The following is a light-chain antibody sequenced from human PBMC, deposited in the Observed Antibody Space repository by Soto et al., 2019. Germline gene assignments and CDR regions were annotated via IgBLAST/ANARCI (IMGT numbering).Light chain of an antibody. CDR1: QSVSSN. CDR2: GAS. V-gene: IGKV3-15*01. Sequence: EIVLTQSPATLSVSPGERVTLSCRASQSVSSNLAWYQQKPGQVPRLVIYGASTRATGIPARFSGSGSGTDFTLTISSLQSEDFAVYYCQQYKDWPPMYTFGQGTKLEI. J-gene: IGKJ2*01. CDR3: QQYKDWPPMYT.